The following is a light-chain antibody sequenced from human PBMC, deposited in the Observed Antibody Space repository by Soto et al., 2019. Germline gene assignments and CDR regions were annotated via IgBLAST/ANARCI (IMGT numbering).Light chain of an antibody. CDR3: QQYDNLPYS. J-gene: IGKJ2*01. Sequence: DIQMTQSPSSLSASVGDRVTITCQASQDISNYLNWYQEKPGKAPKLLIYDASNLETGVPSKFSGSGSGTDFTFTISSLQCEDIATYYCQQYDNLPYSFGQGTKLEIK. CDR1: QDISNY. CDR2: DAS. V-gene: IGKV1-33*01.